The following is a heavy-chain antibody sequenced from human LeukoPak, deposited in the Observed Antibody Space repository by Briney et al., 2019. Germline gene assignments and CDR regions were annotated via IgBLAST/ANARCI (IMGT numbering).Heavy chain of an antibody. D-gene: IGHD2-21*02. J-gene: IGHJ3*01. CDR1: GVSMSSYY. V-gene: IGHV4-59*01. Sequence: SETLSLTCTVSGVSMSSYYWSWIRQPPGKGLEWIGYIYYSGSNKYNPSLKSRVAISIDTSKNQFSLKLNSVTTADTAVYYCAESLPYPWGGDWGGVFDLGGKGKLVPVFS. CDR2: IYYSGSN. CDR3: AESLPYPWGGDWGGVFDL.